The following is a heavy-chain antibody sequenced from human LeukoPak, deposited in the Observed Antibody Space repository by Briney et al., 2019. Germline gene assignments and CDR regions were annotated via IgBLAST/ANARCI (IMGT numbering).Heavy chain of an antibody. J-gene: IGHJ4*02. CDR2: IYTSGST. V-gene: IGHV4-4*07. D-gene: IGHD3-10*01. CDR3: ARAYYYGSGSYGLDY. CDR1: GGSISSYY. Sequence: PSETLSLTCTVSGGSISSYYWSWIRQPAGKGLEWIGLIYTSGSTNYNPSLKSRLTISVDASKNQFSLKLTSVTAADTAVYYCARAYYYGSGSYGLDYWGQGTLVTVSS.